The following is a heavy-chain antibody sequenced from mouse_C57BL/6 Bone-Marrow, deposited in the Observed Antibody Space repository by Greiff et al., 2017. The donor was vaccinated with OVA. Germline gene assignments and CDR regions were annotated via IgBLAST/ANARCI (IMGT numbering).Heavy chain of an antibody. Sequence: EVQLQQSGAELVRPGASVKLSCTASGLNIKDDYMHWVKQRPEQGLEWIGWIDPENGDTEYASKCQGKATITADPSSNTAYLQLSSLTSEDTAVYYCTTGGAMDYWGQGTSVTVSS. CDR2: IDPENGDT. CDR1: GLNIKDDY. J-gene: IGHJ4*01. CDR3: TTGGAMDY. V-gene: IGHV14-4*01.